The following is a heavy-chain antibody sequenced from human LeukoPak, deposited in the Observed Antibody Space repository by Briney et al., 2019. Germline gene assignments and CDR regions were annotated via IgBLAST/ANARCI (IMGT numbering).Heavy chain of an antibody. Sequence: SVKVSCKASGGTFSSYAISWVRQAPGQGLEWMGGIIPIFGTANYAQKFQGRVTITADESTSTAYMELSSLRSEDTAVYYCARGFYYYYGMDVWGQGITVTVSS. CDR2: IIPIFGTA. V-gene: IGHV1-69*13. CDR3: ARGFYYYYGMDV. J-gene: IGHJ6*02. CDR1: GGTFSSYA.